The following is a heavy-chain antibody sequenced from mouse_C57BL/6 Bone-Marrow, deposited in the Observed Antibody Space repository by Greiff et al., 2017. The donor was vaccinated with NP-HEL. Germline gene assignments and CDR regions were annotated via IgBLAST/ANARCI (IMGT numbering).Heavy chain of an antibody. D-gene: IGHD1-1*01. CDR1: GYTFTDYY. Sequence: EVQLQQSGPELVKPGASVKISCKASGYTFTDYYMNWVKQSHGKSLEWIGDINPNNGGTSYNQKFKGKATLTVDKSSSTAYMELRSLTSEDSAVDYCAHYGSSYGAMDYWGQGTSVTVSS. V-gene: IGHV1-26*01. CDR2: INPNNGGT. CDR3: AHYGSSYGAMDY. J-gene: IGHJ4*01.